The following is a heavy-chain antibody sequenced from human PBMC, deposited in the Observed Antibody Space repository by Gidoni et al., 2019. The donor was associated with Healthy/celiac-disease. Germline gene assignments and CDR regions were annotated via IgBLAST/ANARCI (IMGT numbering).Heavy chain of an antibody. J-gene: IGHJ4*02. CDR2: IYTSGST. V-gene: IGHV4-4*07. CDR3: ASSPSYCSSTSCYEGPLDY. D-gene: IGHD2-2*01. Sequence: QVQLQESGPGPVKPSETLSLTCTVSGGSISSYYWSWIRQPAGKGLEWIGRIYTSGSTNYNPSLKSRVTMSVDTSKNQFSLKLSSVTAADTAVYYCASSPSYCSSTSCYEGPLDYWGQGTLVTVSS. CDR1: GGSISSYY.